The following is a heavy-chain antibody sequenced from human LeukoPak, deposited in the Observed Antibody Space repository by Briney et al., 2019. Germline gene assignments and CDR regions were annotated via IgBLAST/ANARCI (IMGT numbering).Heavy chain of an antibody. V-gene: IGHV1-2*02. Sequence: ASVKVSCKASGYTFTGYYIHWVRQAPGQGLEWMGWINPDNGGTKYAQKFQGGVTMTSDTSISTAYMDLSRLTSDDTAMYYCARVDPAMGRDYYFDWWGQGTLVTVSS. CDR3: ARVDPAMGRDYYFDW. CDR2: INPDNGGT. D-gene: IGHD3-10*01. J-gene: IGHJ4*02. CDR1: GYTFTGYY.